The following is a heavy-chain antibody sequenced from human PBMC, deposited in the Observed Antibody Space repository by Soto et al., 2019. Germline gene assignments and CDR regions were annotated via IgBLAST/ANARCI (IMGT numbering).Heavy chain of an antibody. CDR2: ISSSSSCI. J-gene: IGHJ6*02. CDR3: ASQYSRFTSGYGFSMDV. D-gene: IGHD5-12*01. V-gene: IGHV3-21*01. CDR1: GFTFSSYS. Sequence: GGSLRLSCAASGFTFSSYSMNWFRQAPGKGLEWVSSISSSSSCIYYADSVKGRVTSARDNGKNSLYLQINRLRAADTAVDYCASQYSRFTSGYGFSMDVWGQRTTVTVCS.